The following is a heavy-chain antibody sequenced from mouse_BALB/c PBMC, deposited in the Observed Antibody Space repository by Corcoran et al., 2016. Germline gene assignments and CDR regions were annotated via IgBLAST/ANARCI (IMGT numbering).Heavy chain of an antibody. J-gene: IGHJ2*01. D-gene: IGHD1-2*01. V-gene: IGHV1-18*01. CDR3: ARSLLRLPFDY. Sequence: EVQLQQSGPELVKPGASMKISCKASGYSFTGYTMYWVKKSHGKNLERIGLINPYNGGTSYNQKFKGKATLTVDKSSSTAYMELLSLTSEDSAVYYCARSLLRLPFDYWGQGTTLTVSS. CDR1: GYSFTGYT. CDR2: INPYNGGT.